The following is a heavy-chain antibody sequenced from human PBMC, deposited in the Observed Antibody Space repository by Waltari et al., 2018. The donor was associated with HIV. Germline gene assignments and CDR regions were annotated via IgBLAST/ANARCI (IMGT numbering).Heavy chain of an antibody. V-gene: IGHV4-39*01. Sequence: QLQLQESGPGLVKPSETLSLTCTVSGGSISSSSYYWGWIRQPPGKGLEWIGSIYYSGSTYYNPSLKSRVTISVDTSKNQFSLKLSSVTAADTAVYYCARRDGDSSGWYGGDYYYGMDVWGQGTTVTVSS. CDR1: GGSISSSSYY. CDR3: ARRDGDSSGWYGGDYYYGMDV. CDR2: IYYSGST. J-gene: IGHJ6*02. D-gene: IGHD6-19*01.